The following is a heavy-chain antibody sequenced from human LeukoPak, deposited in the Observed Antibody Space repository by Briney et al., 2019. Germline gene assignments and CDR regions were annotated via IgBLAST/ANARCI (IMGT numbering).Heavy chain of an antibody. CDR3: ARHKYYYDPSNWFDP. V-gene: IGHV4-39*01. D-gene: IGHD3-22*01. CDR2: IYYSGST. CDR1: GGSISSRNYY. J-gene: IGHJ5*02. Sequence: PSETLSLICTVSGGSISSRNYYWGWIRQPPGKGLEWIGSIYYSGSTYYNPSLKSRATISVDTSKNQFSLKLSSATAADTAVYYCARHKYYYDPSNWFDPWGQGTLVTVSS.